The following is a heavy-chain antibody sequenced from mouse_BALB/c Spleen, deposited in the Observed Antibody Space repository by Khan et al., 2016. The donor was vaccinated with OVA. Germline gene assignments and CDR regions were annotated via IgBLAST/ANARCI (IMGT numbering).Heavy chain of an antibody. V-gene: IGHV2-6-1*01. J-gene: IGHJ4*01. CDR1: GFSLTNYG. Sequence: VQLVESGPGLAAPSQSLSITCTISGFSLTNYGVHWVRQPPGKGLEWLVVIWSDGTTTYNSALKSRLTITKDNSQSQFFLKMNSLQTDDTAIYFCARQPYYHYNIMDYWGQGTSVTVSS. D-gene: IGHD2-10*01. CDR2: IWSDGTT. CDR3: ARQPYYHYNIMDY.